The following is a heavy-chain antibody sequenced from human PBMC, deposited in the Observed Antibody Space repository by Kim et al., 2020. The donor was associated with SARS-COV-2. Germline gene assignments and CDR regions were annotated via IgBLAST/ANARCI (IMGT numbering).Heavy chain of an antibody. D-gene: IGHD3-22*01. V-gene: IGHV4-59*01. CDR2: IYYSGST. CDR3: ARGTIHYYGSSGYYLWFDP. J-gene: IGHJ5*02. CDR1: GGSISSYY. Sequence: SETLSLTCTVSGGSISSYYWSWIRQPPGKGLEWIGYIYYSGSTNYNPSLKSRVTISVDTSKNQFSLKLSSVTAADTAVYYCARGTIHYYGSSGYYLWFDPCGQGTLVTVSS.